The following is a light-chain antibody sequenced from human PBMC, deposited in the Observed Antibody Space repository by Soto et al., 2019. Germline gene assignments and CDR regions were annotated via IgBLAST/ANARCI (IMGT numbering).Light chain of an antibody. Sequence: DIVMTQSPDSLAVSLGDRATINCKSSQSILYSSNNKNSLAWYQQKPGKPPKLIIYWASTRESGVPDRLSGSGSGTDFTLTIRSLQAEDLAVYYCQQYYSTRTFGQGTKVDIK. J-gene: IGKJ1*01. V-gene: IGKV4-1*01. CDR1: QSILYSSNNKNS. CDR3: QQYYSTRT. CDR2: WAS.